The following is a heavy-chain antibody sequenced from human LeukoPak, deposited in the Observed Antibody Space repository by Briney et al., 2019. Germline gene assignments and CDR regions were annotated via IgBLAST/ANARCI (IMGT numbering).Heavy chain of an antibody. CDR2: INHSGST. D-gene: IGHD2/OR15-2a*01. V-gene: IGHV4-34*01. Sequence: SETLSLTCAVYGGSLSGYYWSWIRQPPGKGLEWIGEINHSGSTNYNPSLKSRVTISVDTSKNQFSLKLSSVTAADTAVYYCARPSPPLVTWGQGTVVTVSS. CDR1: GGSLSGYY. J-gene: IGHJ3*01. CDR3: ARPSPPLVT.